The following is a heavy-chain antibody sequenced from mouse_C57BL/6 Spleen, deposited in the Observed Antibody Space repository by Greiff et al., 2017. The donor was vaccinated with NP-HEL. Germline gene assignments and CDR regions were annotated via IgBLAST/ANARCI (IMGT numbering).Heavy chain of an antibody. CDR3: ARASYYYGSSNAMDY. CDR1: GYSFTDYN. J-gene: IGHJ4*01. Sequence: EVKLVESGPELVKPGASVKISCKASGYSFTDYNMNWVKQSNGKSLEWIGVINPNYGTTSYNQKFKGKATLTVDQSSSTAYMQLNSLTSEDSAVYYCARASYYYGSSNAMDYWGQGTSVTVSS. CDR2: INPNYGTT. D-gene: IGHD1-1*01. V-gene: IGHV1-39*01.